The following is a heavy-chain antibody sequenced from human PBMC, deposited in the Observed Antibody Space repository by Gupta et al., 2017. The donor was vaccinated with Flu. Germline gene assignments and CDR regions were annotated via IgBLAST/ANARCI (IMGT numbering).Heavy chain of an antibody. V-gene: IGHV4-34*01. D-gene: IGHD3-10*01. Sequence: GKGLEWIGESSQSGITNYIPVLKIRVTMSLDTSKNQFSLRLSSGSAADTAVYSCARGRSSIDRGVSRGRYFDLWGRDTLFTVSS. CDR2: SSQSGIT. CDR3: ARGRSSIDRGVSRGRYFDL. J-gene: IGHJ2*01.